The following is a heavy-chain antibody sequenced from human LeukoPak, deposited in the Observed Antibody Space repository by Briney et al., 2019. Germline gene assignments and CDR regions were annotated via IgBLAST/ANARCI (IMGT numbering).Heavy chain of an antibody. CDR1: GYDFSSW. Sequence: GESLKISCKGLGYDFSSWIGWVRQVPGKGLEWMGIIYPGDSDTRYSPSFQGQVTISADKSISTAYLQWSSLKASDTAMYYCATQHYDFWSGYLPYYFDYWGQGTLVTVSS. CDR3: ATQHYDFWSGYLPYYFDY. CDR2: IYPGDSDT. V-gene: IGHV5-51*01. J-gene: IGHJ4*02. D-gene: IGHD3-3*01.